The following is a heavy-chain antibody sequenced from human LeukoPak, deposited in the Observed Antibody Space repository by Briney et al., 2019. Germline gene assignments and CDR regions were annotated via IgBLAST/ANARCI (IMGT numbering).Heavy chain of an antibody. CDR2: ISGSGGST. D-gene: IGHD6-13*01. V-gene: IGHV3-23*01. CDR1: GFTFSSYA. CDR3: AINPGIAAAGTGFDY. Sequence: PGGSLRLSCAASGFTFSSYAMSWVRQAPGKGLEWVSAISGSGGSTYYADSVKGRFTISRDNSKNTLYLQMNSLRAEDTAVYYCAINPGIAAAGTGFDYWGQGTVVTVSS. J-gene: IGHJ4*03.